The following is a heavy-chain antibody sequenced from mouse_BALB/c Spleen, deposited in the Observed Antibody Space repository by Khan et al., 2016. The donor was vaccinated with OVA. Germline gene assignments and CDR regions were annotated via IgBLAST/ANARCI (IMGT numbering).Heavy chain of an antibody. Sequence: EVQLQESGPGLVKPSQSLSLTCTVTGYSITSGYGWNWIRQFPGNKLEWMGYISNSGSTNYNPSFKSRIPITRDTSKNQFFLQLTSVTTEDTATYYCARTARLKYWGQGTTLTVSS. CDR1: GYSITSGYG. V-gene: IGHV3-2*02. CDR2: ISNSGST. D-gene: IGHD1-2*01. CDR3: ARTARLKY. J-gene: IGHJ2*01.